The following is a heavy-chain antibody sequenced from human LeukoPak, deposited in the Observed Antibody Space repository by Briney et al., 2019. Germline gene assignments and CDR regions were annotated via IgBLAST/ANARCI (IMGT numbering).Heavy chain of an antibody. D-gene: IGHD2-15*01. J-gene: IGHJ4*02. CDR3: ATGIEDCSGGSCYPQFDY. CDR2: FDPEDGET. Sequence: ASVKVSCKVSGYTLTELSMHWVRQVPGKGLEWMGGFDPEDGETIYAQKFQGRVTMTEDTSTDTAYMELSSLRSEDTAVYYCATGIEDCSGGSCYPQFDYWGQGTLVTVSS. V-gene: IGHV1-24*01. CDR1: GYTLTELS.